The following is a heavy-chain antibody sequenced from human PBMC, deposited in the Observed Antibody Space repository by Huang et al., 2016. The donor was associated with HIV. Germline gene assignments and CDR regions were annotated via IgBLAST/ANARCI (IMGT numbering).Heavy chain of an antibody. CDR1: GYTFNGYW. CDR2: IDPGDSDT. CDR3: ARQGVGDFVVEPTGLGAFDI. D-gene: IGHD2-2*01. V-gene: IGHV5-51*01. Sequence: EVQLVQSGAVVKKPGESLKISCKGSGYTFNGYWIGWVRQMPGKDLAGMGIIDPGDSDTTYSPSLQGQVTISADKSISTAYLQWSGLKASDTAMYYCARQGVGDFVVEPTGLGAFDIWGQGTMVTVSS. J-gene: IGHJ3*02.